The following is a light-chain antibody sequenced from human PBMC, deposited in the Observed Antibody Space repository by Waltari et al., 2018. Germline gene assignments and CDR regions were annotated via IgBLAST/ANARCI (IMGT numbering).Light chain of an antibody. J-gene: IGKJ1*01. V-gene: IGKV3-20*01. CDR2: AAS. CDR1: QSIGKY. CDR3: QNHERLPAT. Sequence: EVVLTQSPGTLSLSPGDRATLSCRASQSIGKYLVWYQQRPGQAPRLLIYAASTRATGIPDRFSGSGYGTDFSLTISRLEPEDFAVYYCQNHERLPATFGQGTKVEIK.